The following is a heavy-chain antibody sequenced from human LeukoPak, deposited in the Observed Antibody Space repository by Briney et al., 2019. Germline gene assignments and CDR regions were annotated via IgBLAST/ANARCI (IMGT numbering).Heavy chain of an antibody. J-gene: IGHJ4*02. CDR3: AKETSSSFDY. CDR2: MSNSGGST. CDR1: GFTFSSYA. V-gene: IGHV3-23*01. D-gene: IGHD6-6*01. Sequence: GGSLRLSCAASGFTFSSYAMNWVRQAPGKGLEWVSGMSNSGGSTYYADSVKGRFTISKDNSKNTLYLQMNSLRAEDTAVYYCAKETSSSFDYWGQGTLVTVSS.